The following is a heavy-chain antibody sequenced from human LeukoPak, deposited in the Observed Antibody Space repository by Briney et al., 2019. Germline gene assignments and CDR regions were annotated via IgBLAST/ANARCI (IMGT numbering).Heavy chain of an antibody. J-gene: IGHJ4*02. CDR1: GFTFSSYS. CDR2: ISGSSSPI. V-gene: IGHV3-48*02. D-gene: IGHD3-10*01. CDR3: ARVSGSYYFDY. Sequence: GGSLRLSCAASGFTFSSYSMTWVRQAPGTGLEWVSYISGSSSPIYYADSVKGRVTIYRDNAKDSLYLQMTSLRDEDTAVYYCARVSGSYYFDYWGQGTLVTVSS.